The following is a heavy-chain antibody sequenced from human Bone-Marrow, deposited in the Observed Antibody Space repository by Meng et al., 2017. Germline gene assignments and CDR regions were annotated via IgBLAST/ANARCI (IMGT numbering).Heavy chain of an antibody. J-gene: IGHJ6*02. Sequence: ASVKVSCKASGYTFTSYGISWVRQAPGQGLEWMGWISAYNGNTNYAQKLQGRVTMTTDTSTSTAYMGLRSLRSDDTAVYYCARDHDSSGYFYYYYGMDVWGQGTTVTVSS. CDR3: ARDHDSSGYFYYYYGMDV. CDR1: GYTFTSYG. CDR2: ISAYNGNT. V-gene: IGHV1-18*01. D-gene: IGHD3-22*01.